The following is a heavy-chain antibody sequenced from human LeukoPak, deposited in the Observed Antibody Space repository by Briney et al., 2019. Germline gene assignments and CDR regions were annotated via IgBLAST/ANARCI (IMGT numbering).Heavy chain of an antibody. J-gene: IGHJ3*02. Sequence: GGSLRLSCAASGFTFDDYAMHWVRQAPGKGLEWVSGISWNSGSIGYADSVKGRFTISRDNAKNSLYLQMTSLRAEDTALYYCAKDKGGPGNDAFDIWAKGQWSPSLQ. CDR2: ISWNSGSI. CDR1: GFTFDDYA. CDR3: AKDKGGPGNDAFDI. V-gene: IGHV3-9*01.